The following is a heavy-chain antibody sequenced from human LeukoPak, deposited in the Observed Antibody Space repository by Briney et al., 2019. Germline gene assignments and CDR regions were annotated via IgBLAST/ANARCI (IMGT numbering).Heavy chain of an antibody. CDR1: GFTFSSYG. CDR3: ARDSGSYGRGYYYYMDV. CDR2: ISYDGSNK. Sequence: PGGSLRLSCAASGFTFSSYGMHWVRQAPGKGLERVAVISYDGSNKYYADSVKGRFTISRDNSKNTLYLQMNSLRAEDTAVYYCARDSGSYGRGYYYYMDVWGKGTTVTVSS. D-gene: IGHD1-26*01. V-gene: IGHV3-30*19. J-gene: IGHJ6*03.